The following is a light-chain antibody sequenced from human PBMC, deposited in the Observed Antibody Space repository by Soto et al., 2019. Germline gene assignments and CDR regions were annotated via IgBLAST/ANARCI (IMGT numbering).Light chain of an antibody. CDR3: QQYGSSGT. CDR1: QSVSNNY. Sequence: EIVLTQSPGTLSLSPGERATLSCRASQSVSNNYLAWYQQKPGQAPRLLIYGVSNRATGIPDRFSGSGSGTDFTLTISRLEPEDFAVYYCQQYGSSGTFGQGPKVEIK. V-gene: IGKV3-20*01. J-gene: IGKJ1*01. CDR2: GVS.